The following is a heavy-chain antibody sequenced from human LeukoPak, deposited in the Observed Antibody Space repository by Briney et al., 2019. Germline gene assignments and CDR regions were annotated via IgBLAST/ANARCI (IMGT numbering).Heavy chain of an antibody. J-gene: IGHJ6*02. V-gene: IGHV1-18*01. CDR1: GYTFTSYG. Sequence: ASVKVSCKASGYTFTSYGISWVRQAPGQGLESMGWISAYNGNTNYAQKLQGRVTMTTDTSTSTAYMELRSLRSDDTAVYYCARDLGYSSSWYVYYYYGMDVWGQGTTVTVSS. CDR2: ISAYNGNT. CDR3: ARDLGYSSSWYVYYYYGMDV. D-gene: IGHD6-13*01.